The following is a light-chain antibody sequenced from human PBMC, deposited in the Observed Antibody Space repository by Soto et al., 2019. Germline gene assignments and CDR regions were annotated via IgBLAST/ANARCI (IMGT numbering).Light chain of an antibody. Sequence: QSVLTQPASVSGSPGQSITISCTGTSSDVGSYNLVSWYQQHPGKAPTLMFYEVSKRPSGVSNRFSGSKSGNTASLTISGLQDEDEADYYCCSYAGSSRVFGGGTKLTVL. CDR1: SSDVGSYNL. CDR2: EVS. V-gene: IGLV2-23*02. CDR3: CSYAGSSRV. J-gene: IGLJ2*01.